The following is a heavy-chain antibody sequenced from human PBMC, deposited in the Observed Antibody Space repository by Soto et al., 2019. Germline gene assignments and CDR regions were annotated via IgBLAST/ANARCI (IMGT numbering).Heavy chain of an antibody. V-gene: IGHV3-23*01. J-gene: IGHJ4*02. CDR2: ISGSGGST. Sequence: GGSLRLSCAASGFTFSSYAMSWVRQAPGKGLEWVSAISGSGGSTCYADSVKGRFTISRDNSKNTLYLQMNSLRAEDTAVYYCAKDPLTMIVVVITGYFDYWGQGTLVTV. CDR3: AKDPLTMIVVVITGYFDY. CDR1: GFTFSSYA. D-gene: IGHD3-22*01.